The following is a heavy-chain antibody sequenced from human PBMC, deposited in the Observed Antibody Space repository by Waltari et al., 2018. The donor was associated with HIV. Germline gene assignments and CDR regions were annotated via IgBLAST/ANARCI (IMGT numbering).Heavy chain of an antibody. D-gene: IGHD5-12*01. CDR1: GFTFSSYW. Sequence: EVQLVESGGGLVQPGGSLRLSCAASGFTFSSYWMHWVRQVPGKGLVWDSRINSDGSSTTYADSVKGRFTISRDNAKSTLYLQMNSLRDEDTAVYYCARTFTVATISPLLHWGQGTLVTVSS. CDR2: INSDGSST. CDR3: ARTFTVATISPLLH. J-gene: IGHJ4*02. V-gene: IGHV3-74*01.